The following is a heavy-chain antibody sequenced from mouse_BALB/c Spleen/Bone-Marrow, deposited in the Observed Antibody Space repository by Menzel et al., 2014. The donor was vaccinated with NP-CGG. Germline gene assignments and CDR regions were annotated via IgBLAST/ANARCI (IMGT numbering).Heavy chain of an antibody. CDR3: ARVYYGNLDH. V-gene: IGHV1-80*01. J-gene: IGHJ2*01. CDR2: VSPGDGDT. CDR1: GYAFSTYW. Sequence: LQQPGAELVRPGSSVKISCKASGYAFSTYWMNWVKQRPGQGLEWIGQVSPGDGDTNYNGKFRGKATLTADKSSSTAYIQLSGLTSEDSAVYFCARVYYGNLDHWGQGTTLTVSS. D-gene: IGHD2-1*01.